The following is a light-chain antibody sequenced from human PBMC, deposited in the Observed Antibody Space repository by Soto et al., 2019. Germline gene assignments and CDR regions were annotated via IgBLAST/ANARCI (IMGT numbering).Light chain of an antibody. J-gene: IGKJ5*01. CDR1: QSIGNW. CDR3: QQLNTLPFT. CDR2: AAS. V-gene: IGKV1-5*01. Sequence: DVQMTQTPSSLSASVGDRVILTCRASQSIGNWLAWYQQKPGKAPKRLIYAASSLQSGVPSRFSGSGSGTEFTLTISGLLPEDFATYHCQQLNTLPFTFGQGTRLEIK.